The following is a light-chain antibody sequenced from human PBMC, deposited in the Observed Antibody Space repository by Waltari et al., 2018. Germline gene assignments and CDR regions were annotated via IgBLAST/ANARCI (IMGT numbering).Light chain of an antibody. Sequence: DIVMTQSPESLAVSLGERATINCQPSQSLLYRPNNQNYLTWYQRKPGQPPKLLISWASTRESGVPDRFSGSGSGTDFTLTISSLQAEDVAVYYCQQSYTTPLTFGGGTRVEIK. CDR2: WAS. V-gene: IGKV4-1*01. CDR3: QQSYTTPLT. CDR1: QSLLYRPNNQNY. J-gene: IGKJ4*01.